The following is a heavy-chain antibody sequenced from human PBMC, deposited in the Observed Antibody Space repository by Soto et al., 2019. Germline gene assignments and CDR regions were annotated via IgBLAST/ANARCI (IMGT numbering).Heavy chain of an antibody. D-gene: IGHD6-19*01. CDR1: GGTFSSYA. V-gene: IGHV1-69*13. CDR2: IIPIFGTA. CDR3: ARHVNLPLAGTGFDS. Sequence: EASVKVSCKASGGTFSSYAISWVRQAPGQGLEWMGGIIPIFGTANYAQKFQGRVTITADESTSTAYMEQFSLRLSSVTATDTAVYYCARHVNLPLAGTGFDSWGRGTLVTVSS. J-gene: IGHJ4*02.